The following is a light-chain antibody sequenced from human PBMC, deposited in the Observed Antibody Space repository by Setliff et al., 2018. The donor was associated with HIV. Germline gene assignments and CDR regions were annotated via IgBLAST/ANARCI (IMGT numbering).Light chain of an antibody. J-gene: IGLJ1*01. CDR1: NSDVGLYNF. CDR2: DVT. Sequence: QSALAQPASVSGSPGQSITISCTGTNSDVGLYNFVSWYQQHPGKVPKLIIYDVTNRPSGISYRFSGSKSGNTASLTISGLQAEDGADYFCSSFADRRKFVFGTGTKVNVL. CDR3: SSFADRRKFV. V-gene: IGLV2-14*03.